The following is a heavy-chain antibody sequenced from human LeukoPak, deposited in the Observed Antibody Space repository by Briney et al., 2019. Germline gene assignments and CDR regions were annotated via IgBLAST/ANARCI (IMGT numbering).Heavy chain of an antibody. D-gene: IGHD3-22*01. CDR2: INHSGST. J-gene: IGHJ4*02. V-gene: IGHV4-34*01. CDR3: ARVRSGHYDSSGYYQRGGFFDY. Sequence: SETLSLTCAVYGGSFSGYYWSWIRQPPGKGLEWIGEINHSGSTNYNPSLKSRVTISVDTSKNQFSLKLSSVTAADTAVYYCARVRSGHYDSSGYYQRGGFFDYWGQGTLVTVSS. CDR1: GGSFSGYY.